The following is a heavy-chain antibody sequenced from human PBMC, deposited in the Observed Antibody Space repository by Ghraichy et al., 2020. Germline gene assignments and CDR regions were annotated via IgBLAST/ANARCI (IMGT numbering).Heavy chain of an antibody. CDR3: VRDPGSYGYGDY. CDR1: GYTFTSYG. CDR2: ISAHSGST. V-gene: IGHV1-18*04. Sequence: ASVKVSCKASGYTFTSYGISWVRQAPGQGLEWMGWISAHSGSTNYAQKLQGRVTMTRDTSTSTAYMELRSLRSDDTAVYYCVRDPGSYGYGDYWGQGTLVTVS. D-gene: IGHD3-16*01. J-gene: IGHJ4*02.